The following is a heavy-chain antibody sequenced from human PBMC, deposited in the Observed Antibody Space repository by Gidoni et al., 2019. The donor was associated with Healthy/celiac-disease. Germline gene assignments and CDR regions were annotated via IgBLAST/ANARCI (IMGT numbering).Heavy chain of an antibody. J-gene: IGHJ6*02. CDR2: IIPILGIA. CDR1: GGTFSSYT. Sequence: QVQLVQSGAEVKKPGSSVKVSCKASGGTFSSYTISWVRQAPGQGLDWMGRIIPILGIANDAQKFQGRVTITADKSTSTAYMERSSLRSEDTAVYYCASSSSAVAGILDYYYYGMDVWGQGTTVTVSS. CDR3: ASSSSAVAGILDYYYYGMDV. D-gene: IGHD6-19*01. V-gene: IGHV1-69*02.